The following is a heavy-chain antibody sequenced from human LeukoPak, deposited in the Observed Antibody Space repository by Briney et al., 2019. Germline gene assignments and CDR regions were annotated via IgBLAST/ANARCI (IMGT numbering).Heavy chain of an antibody. D-gene: IGHD6-19*01. V-gene: IGHV1-69*06. Sequence: ASVKVSCKASGGTFSSYAISWVRQAPGQGLEWMGGIIPIFGTANYAQKFQGRVTITADKSTSTAYMELSSLRSDDTAVYYCARFAVHRRIAVAGQFGLDYWGQGTLVTVSS. CDR3: ARFAVHRRIAVAGQFGLDY. J-gene: IGHJ4*02. CDR2: IIPIFGTA. CDR1: GGTFSSYA.